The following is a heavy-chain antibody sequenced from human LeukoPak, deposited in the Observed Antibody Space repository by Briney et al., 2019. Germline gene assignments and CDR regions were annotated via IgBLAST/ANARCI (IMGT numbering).Heavy chain of an antibody. CDR3: AKAGYYDSSGYEIDY. CDR1: GFTFDDYA. D-gene: IGHD3-22*01. Sequence: GRSLRLSCAASGFTFDDYAMHWVRQAPGKGLELVSGISWNSGSIGYADSVKGRFTISRDNAKNSLYLQMNSLRAEDTALYYCAKAGYYDSSGYEIDYWGQGTLVTVSS. J-gene: IGHJ4*02. V-gene: IGHV3-9*01. CDR2: ISWNSGSI.